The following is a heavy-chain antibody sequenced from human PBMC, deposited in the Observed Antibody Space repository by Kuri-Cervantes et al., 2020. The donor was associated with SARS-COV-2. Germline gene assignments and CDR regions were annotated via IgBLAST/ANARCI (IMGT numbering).Heavy chain of an antibody. CDR3: AKDQDSGSYFDY. J-gene: IGHJ4*02. CDR2: ISSSSSTT. V-gene: IGHV3-48*01. D-gene: IGHD1-26*01. CDR1: GFTFSKYK. Sequence: GGSLRLSCVASGFTFSKYKMHWVRLLPGKGLEWVSYISSSSSTTSYADSVRGRFTVSRDNSKNTLYLQMNSLRAEDTAVYYCAKDQDSGSYFDYWGQGTLVTVSS.